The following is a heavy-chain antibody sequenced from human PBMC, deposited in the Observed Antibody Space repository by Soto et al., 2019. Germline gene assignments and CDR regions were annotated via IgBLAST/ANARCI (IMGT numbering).Heavy chain of an antibody. CDR1: GFTFSSYA. CDR2: ISYDGSNK. D-gene: IGHD2-15*01. CDR3: ARDGGVVVVADDAFDI. J-gene: IGHJ3*02. Sequence: QVQLVESGGGVVQLGRSLRLSCAASGFTFSSYAMHWVRQAPGKGLEWVAVISYDGSNKYYADSVKGRFTISRDNSKNTLYLQMNSLRAEDTAVYYCARDGGVVVVADDAFDIWGQGTMVTVSS. V-gene: IGHV3-30-3*01.